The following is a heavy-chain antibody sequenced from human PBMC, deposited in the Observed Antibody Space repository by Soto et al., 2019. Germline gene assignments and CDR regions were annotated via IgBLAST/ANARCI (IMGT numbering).Heavy chain of an antibody. CDR1: GFTFSSYG. V-gene: IGHV3-30*18. D-gene: IGHD4-17*01. CDR3: AKESTVTQYYYYGMDV. Sequence: GGSLRLSCAASGFTFSSYGMHWVRQAPGKGLEWVAVISYDGSNKYYADSVKGRFTNSRDNSKNTLYLKMNNMRAEDTAVYYCAKESTVTQYYYYGMDVWGQGTTVTVSS. CDR2: ISYDGSNK. J-gene: IGHJ6*02.